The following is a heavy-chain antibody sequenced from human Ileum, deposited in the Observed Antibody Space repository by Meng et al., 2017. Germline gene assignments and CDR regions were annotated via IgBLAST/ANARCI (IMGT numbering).Heavy chain of an antibody. CDR1: GYTFTSYQ. CDR2: INTNTGNP. CDR3: ARVLGDY. J-gene: IGHJ4*02. Sequence: QVQLAQSGSPLKKPVASVKLSCTQSGYTFTSYQQQKVPTNKKKKKKKKGWINTNTGNPTYAQGFTRRFVFSLDTSVSTAYLQISSLKAEDTAVYYCARVLGDYWGQGTLVTVSS. V-gene: IGHV7-4-1*02.